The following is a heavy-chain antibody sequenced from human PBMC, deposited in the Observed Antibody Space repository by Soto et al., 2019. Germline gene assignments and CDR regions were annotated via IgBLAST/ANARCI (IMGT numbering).Heavy chain of an antibody. D-gene: IGHD2-2*03. Sequence: ASVKVSCKASGYTFTSYYMHWVRQSPGQGLEWMGIINRSGGSTSYAQKFQGRVTMTRDTSTSTVYMELSSLRSEDTAVYYCARGPLDIVLVPAAMPIDYWGQGTLVTVSS. CDR2: INRSGGST. V-gene: IGHV1-46*01. CDR3: ARGPLDIVLVPAAMPIDY. CDR1: GYTFTSYY. J-gene: IGHJ4*02.